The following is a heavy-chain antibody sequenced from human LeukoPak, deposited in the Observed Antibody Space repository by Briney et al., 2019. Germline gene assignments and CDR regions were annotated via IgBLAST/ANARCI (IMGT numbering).Heavy chain of an antibody. J-gene: IGHJ6*02. CDR3: ARDQGYGMDV. V-gene: IGHV4-59*01. CDR2: IYYSGST. Sequence: SETLSLTCTVSGGSISSYYWSWIRQPPGKGLEWIGYIYYSGSTNYNPSLKSRVIISVDTSKNQFSLNLSSVTAADTAVYYCARDQGYGMDVWGQGTTVTVSS. CDR1: GGSISSYY.